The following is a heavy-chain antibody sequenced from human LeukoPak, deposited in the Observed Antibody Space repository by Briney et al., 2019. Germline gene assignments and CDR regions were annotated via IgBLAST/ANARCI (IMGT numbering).Heavy chain of an antibody. CDR2: LSSDGITT. J-gene: IGHJ4*02. D-gene: IGHD3-3*01. V-gene: IGHV3-74*01. CDR3: TGSSGDAFYFDY. Sequence: GGSLRLTCGASGFTVSNNHMSWVRQAPGKGLVWVSRLSSDGITTTYADSVKGRFTISRDNGKNTLYLQMNSLRAEDTAVYYCTGSSGDAFYFDYWGQGTRVTVSS. CDR1: GFTVSNNH.